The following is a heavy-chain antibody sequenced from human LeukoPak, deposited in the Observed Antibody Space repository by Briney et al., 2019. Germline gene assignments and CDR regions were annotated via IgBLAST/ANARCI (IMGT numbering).Heavy chain of an antibody. CDR1: GYTFTNSY. CDR3: ARIRDGYNDAYDI. D-gene: IGHD5-24*01. CDR2: INPGGGNT. V-gene: IGHV1-46*01. Sequence: ASVKVSYKASGYTFTNSYIHWVRQAPGQGLEWMGLINPGGGNTNYAQNFQGRLTMTRDTSTTTVYMELSSLRSEDTAIYYCARIRDGYNDAYDIWGQGTVVTVPS. J-gene: IGHJ3*02.